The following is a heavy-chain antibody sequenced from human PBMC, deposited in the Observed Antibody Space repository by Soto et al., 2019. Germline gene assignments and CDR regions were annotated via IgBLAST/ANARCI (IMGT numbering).Heavy chain of an antibody. D-gene: IGHD3-22*01. V-gene: IGHV3-73*01. CDR3: TSHLPISDYYDSSGYLSPPAFDI. CDR2: IRSKANSYAT. J-gene: IGHJ3*02. Sequence: GGSLSLSCAASGFTFSGSAMHWVRQASGKGLEWVGRIRSKANSYATAYAASVKGRFTISRDDSKNTAYLQMNSLKTEDTAVYYCTSHLPISDYYDSSGYLSPPAFDIWGQGTMVTVSS. CDR1: GFTFSGSA.